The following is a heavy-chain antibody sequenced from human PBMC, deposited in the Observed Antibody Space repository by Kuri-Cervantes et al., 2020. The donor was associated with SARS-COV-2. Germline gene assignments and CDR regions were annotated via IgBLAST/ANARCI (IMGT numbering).Heavy chain of an antibody. CDR2: IYYSGST. CDR3: SRGGYSYSAYFDY. J-gene: IGHJ4*02. D-gene: IGHD5-18*01. Sequence: SETLSLTCTVSGGSISSYYWSWIRQPPGKGLERIGYIYYSGSTSYNPSPKSRVTLSVDTSKNQFSLKLSSVTAADTAVYYCSRGGYSYSAYFDYWGQGTLVTVSS. CDR1: GGSISSYY. V-gene: IGHV4-59*01.